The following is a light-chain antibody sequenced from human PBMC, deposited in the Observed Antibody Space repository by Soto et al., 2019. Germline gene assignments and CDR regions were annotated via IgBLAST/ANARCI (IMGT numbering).Light chain of an antibody. Sequence: QSALTQPRSVSGSPGQSVTISCTGTSRDVGGYNYVSWYQQHPGKAPKLMIYDVSKRPSGVPDRFSGSKSGNTASVAISGLQAEDEADYYCCSYAGNYTLLFGGGTKVTVL. CDR1: SRDVGGYNY. CDR2: DVS. CDR3: CSYAGNYTLL. J-gene: IGLJ2*01. V-gene: IGLV2-11*01.